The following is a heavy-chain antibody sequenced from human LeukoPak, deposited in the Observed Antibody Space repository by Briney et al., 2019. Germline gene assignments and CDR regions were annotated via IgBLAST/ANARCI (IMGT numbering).Heavy chain of an antibody. D-gene: IGHD1/OR15-1a*01. J-gene: IGHJ4*02. Sequence: ASVKASCKASGYTFTSNYIHWVRQAPGQGLEWMGIINPSGGSTSYAQKFQGRVTMTRGTSTSTVYMELSSLRSEDTAVYYCARDPIHGANKFDYWGQGTLVTVSS. CDR3: ARDPIHGANKFDY. CDR2: INPSGGST. CDR1: GYTFTSNY. V-gene: IGHV1-46*01.